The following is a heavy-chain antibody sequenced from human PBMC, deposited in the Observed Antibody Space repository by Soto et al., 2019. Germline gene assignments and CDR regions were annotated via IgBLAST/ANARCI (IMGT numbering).Heavy chain of an antibody. J-gene: IGHJ4*02. D-gene: IGHD2-2*01. Sequence: QITLNESGPTLVKPTQTLTLTCTFSGFSLSTRDVGVGWIRQPPGEALEWLGVVYWDDSKTYSPSLESRLTITKDTHKNQVVLRMTKMDPVDTATYYCAHCRGGVASFWGQGTLVTVSS. CDR2: VYWDDSK. V-gene: IGHV2-5*02. CDR1: GFSLSTRDVG. CDR3: AHCRGGVASF.